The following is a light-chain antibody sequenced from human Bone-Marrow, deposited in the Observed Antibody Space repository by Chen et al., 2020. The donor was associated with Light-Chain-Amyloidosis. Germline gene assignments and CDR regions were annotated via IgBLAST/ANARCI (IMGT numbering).Light chain of an antibody. V-gene: IGLV3-25*03. CDR2: RDT. J-gene: IGLJ2*01. CDR3: QSADSSGTYEVI. Sequence: SYELTQPPSVSVSPGQTARTTCPGDDLPTKYAYWYQQKPGQAPVLVIHRDTGRPAGISKRFSGSSSGTTATLTISGVQAEDEADYHCQSADSSGTYEVIFGGGTKLTVL. CDR1: DLPTKY.